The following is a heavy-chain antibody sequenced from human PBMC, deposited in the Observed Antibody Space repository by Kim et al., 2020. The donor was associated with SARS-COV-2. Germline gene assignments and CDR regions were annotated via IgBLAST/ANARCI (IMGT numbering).Heavy chain of an antibody. CDR2: ISYDGSNK. J-gene: IGHJ3*02. CDR3: ARDSGLQSDSTYAFDI. CDR1: GFTFSSYA. Sequence: GGSLRLSCAASGFTFSSYAMHWVRQAPGKGLEWVAVISYDGSNKYYADSVKGRFTISRDNSKNTLYLQMNSLRAEDTAVYYCARDSGLQSDSTYAFDIWGQGTMVTVSS. D-gene: IGHD3-22*01. V-gene: IGHV3-30*04.